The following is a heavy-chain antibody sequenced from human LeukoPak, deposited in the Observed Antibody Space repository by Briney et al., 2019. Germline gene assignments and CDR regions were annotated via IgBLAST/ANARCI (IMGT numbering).Heavy chain of an antibody. CDR1: SVYS. CDR3: AELGITMIGGV. D-gene: IGHD3-10*02. J-gene: IGHJ6*04. CDR2: ISTNGMFT. V-gene: IGHV3-21*01. Sequence: GGSLRLSCEASSVYSMNWVRQAPGKGLEWVSSISTNGMFTYYADSVRGRFTISRDHAKNSVSLQMDSLRAEDTAVYYCAELGITMIGGVWGKGTTVTISS.